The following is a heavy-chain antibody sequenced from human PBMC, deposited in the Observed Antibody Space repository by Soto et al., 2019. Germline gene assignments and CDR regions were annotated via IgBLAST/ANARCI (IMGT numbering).Heavy chain of an antibody. D-gene: IGHD7-27*01. CDR1: GYTFSDYY. CDR2: ISPKSGGT. V-gene: IGHV1-2*02. CDR3: ATGPRTPLGFPSVY. J-gene: IGHJ4*02. Sequence: QVQRVQPGAEVQKPGTSVKVSCKASGYTFSDYYLHWVRQAPGQGLEWMGWISPKSGGTHFDPKFEGRVTLTTATSISTAFMEVSRLSSDDTAVYYCATGPRTPLGFPSVYWGQGTLVNVSS.